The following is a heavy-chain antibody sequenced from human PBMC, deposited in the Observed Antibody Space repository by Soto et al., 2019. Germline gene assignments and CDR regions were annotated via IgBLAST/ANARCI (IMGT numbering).Heavy chain of an antibody. Sequence: SETLSLTCAVSGGSISSGGYSWSWIRQPPGKGLEWIGYIYHSGSTYYNPSLKSRVTISVDRSKNQFSLKLSSVTAADTAVYYCARDPMGSSSYGMDVWGQGTTVTVSS. D-gene: IGHD6-6*01. CDR2: IYHSGST. J-gene: IGHJ6*02. CDR3: ARDPMGSSSYGMDV. CDR1: GGSISSGGYS. V-gene: IGHV4-30-2*01.